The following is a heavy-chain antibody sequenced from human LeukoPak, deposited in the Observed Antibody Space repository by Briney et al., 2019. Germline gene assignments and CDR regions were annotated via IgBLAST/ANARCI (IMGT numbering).Heavy chain of an antibody. V-gene: IGHV1-18*01. CDR2: ISAYNGNT. CDR3: ARDQTQYSSGWYIPCPVDY. J-gene: IGHJ4*02. D-gene: IGHD6-19*01. Sequence: ASVKVSCKASGYTFTSYGISWVRQAPGQGLEWMGWISAYNGNTNYAQKLQGRVTMTTDTSTSTAYMELRSLRSDDTAVYYCARDQTQYSSGWYIPCPVDYWGQGTPVTVSS. CDR1: GYTFTSYG.